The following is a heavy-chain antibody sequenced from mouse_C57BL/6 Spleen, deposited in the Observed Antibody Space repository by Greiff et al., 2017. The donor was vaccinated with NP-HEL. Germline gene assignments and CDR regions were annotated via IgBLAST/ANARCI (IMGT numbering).Heavy chain of an antibody. Sequence: EVKLMESGPGLVKPSQSLSLTCSVTGYSITSGYYWNWIRQFPGNKLEWMGYISYDGSNNYNPSLKNRISITRDTSKNQFFLKLNSVTTEDTATYYCARDRVYYGNSYAMDYWGQGTSVTVSS. J-gene: IGHJ4*01. V-gene: IGHV3-6*01. CDR2: ISYDGSN. CDR3: ARDRVYYGNSYAMDY. CDR1: GYSITSGYY. D-gene: IGHD2-1*01.